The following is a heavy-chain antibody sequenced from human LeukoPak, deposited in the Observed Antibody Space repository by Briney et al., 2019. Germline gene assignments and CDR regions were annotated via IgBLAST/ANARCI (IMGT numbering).Heavy chain of an antibody. Sequence: ASVKVSCKASGYTFTSYYMHWVRQAPGQGLEWMGIINPSGGSASYAQKFQGRVTMTRDMSTSTVYMELSSLRPEDTAVYYCARDDYGGNSFVDYWGQGTLVTDSS. V-gene: IGHV1-46*01. CDR1: GYTFTSYY. D-gene: IGHD4-23*01. CDR3: ARDDYGGNSFVDY. CDR2: INPSGGSA. J-gene: IGHJ4*02.